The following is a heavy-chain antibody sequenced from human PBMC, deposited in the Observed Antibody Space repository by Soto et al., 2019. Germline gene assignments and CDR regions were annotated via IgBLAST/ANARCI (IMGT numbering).Heavy chain of an antibody. D-gene: IGHD6-19*01. CDR3: VRGEGGWETY. J-gene: IGHJ4*02. Sequence: EVQLMESGGGLVQPGGSLRLSCAASGFTFSSYWMHWVRQAPGKGLVWVSRINSDGSSTTYADSVKGRFTISRDNAKSTRYLQMNSLRAEDTAVYYCVRGEGGWETYWGQGTLVTVSS. CDR1: GFTFSSYW. V-gene: IGHV3-74*01. CDR2: INSDGSST.